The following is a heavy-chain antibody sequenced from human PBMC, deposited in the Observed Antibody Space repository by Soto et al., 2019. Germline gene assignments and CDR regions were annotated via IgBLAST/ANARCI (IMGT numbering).Heavy chain of an antibody. CDR2: MQPSSGRT. V-gene: IGHV1-8*01. Sequence: QVQLVQSGAEVRGPGASVKVSCKASGYSFTGLDINWVRQTTGQGLEWMGWMQPSSGRTGYAQKFQGRVTMTRDTSINTAYMELSSLTSDDTAFYYCARGVTAGVDYWGQGTLVTVSS. CDR3: ARGVTAGVDY. D-gene: IGHD1-26*01. CDR1: GYSFTGLD. J-gene: IGHJ4*02.